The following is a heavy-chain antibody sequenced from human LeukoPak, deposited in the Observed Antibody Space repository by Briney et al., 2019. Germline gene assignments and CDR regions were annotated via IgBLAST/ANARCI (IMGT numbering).Heavy chain of an antibody. CDR3: ARGVGSRGRFDL. Sequence: TLSLTCTVPGGSISSGGYYWTWLRQHPGKGLEWIGYISYSGSTYYSPSLKSRVTISVDTSKNQFSLKLSSVTAADTAVYYCARGVGSRGRFDLWGQGTLVTPSA. V-gene: IGHV4-31*03. CDR2: ISYSGST. CDR1: GGSISSGGYY. D-gene: IGHD1-26*01. J-gene: IGHJ4*02.